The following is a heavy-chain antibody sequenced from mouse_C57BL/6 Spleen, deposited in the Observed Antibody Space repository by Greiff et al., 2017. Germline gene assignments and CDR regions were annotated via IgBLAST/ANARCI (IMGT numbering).Heavy chain of an antibody. CDR2: ISSGGSYT. D-gene: IGHD2-4*01. J-gene: IGHJ4*01. Sequence: EVQRVESGGDLVKPGGSLKLSCAASGFTFSSYGMSWVRQTPDKRLEWVATISSGGSYTYYPDSVKARFTISRDNAKNTLYLQMSSLKSEDTAMYYCARGYDYGYAMDYWGQGTSVTVSS. CDR1: GFTFSSYG. CDR3: ARGYDYGYAMDY. V-gene: IGHV5-6*01.